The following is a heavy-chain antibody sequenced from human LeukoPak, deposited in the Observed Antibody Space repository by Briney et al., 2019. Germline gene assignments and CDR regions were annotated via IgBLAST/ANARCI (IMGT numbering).Heavy chain of an antibody. D-gene: IGHD2-2*01. V-gene: IGHV3-7*01. CDR2: IKQDGSEK. CDR3: ARGLDCRSTSCYLDN. J-gene: IGHJ4*02. CDR1: GFTFTKYW. Sequence: GGSLRLSCAASGFTFTKYWMTWVRQAPGKGLEWVANIKQDGSEKLYVDSVKGRFTISRDNAKNSLDLQINRLGAEDTAVYYCARGLDCRSTSCYLDNWGQGTLVTVSS.